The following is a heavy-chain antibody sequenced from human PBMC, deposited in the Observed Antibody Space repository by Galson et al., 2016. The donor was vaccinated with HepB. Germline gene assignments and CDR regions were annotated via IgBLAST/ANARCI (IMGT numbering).Heavy chain of an antibody. D-gene: IGHD2-15*01. CDR2: TYHTSNWYS. CDR1: GDSVSSKSAA. Sequence: CAISGDSVSSKSAAWNWIRHSPSRGLEWLGRTYHTSNWYSDYAVSVKSRITINPDTSKNQFSLQLNSVTPEDTAVYYCARGHLVVSFSFCFDYWGQGSLVTVSS. J-gene: IGHJ4*02. CDR3: ARGHLVVSFSFCFDY. V-gene: IGHV6-1*01.